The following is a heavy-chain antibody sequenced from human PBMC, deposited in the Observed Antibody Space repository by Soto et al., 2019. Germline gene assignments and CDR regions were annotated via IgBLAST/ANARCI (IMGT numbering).Heavy chain of an antibody. J-gene: IGHJ5*02. V-gene: IGHV4-39*01. CDR1: GDSISSSYY. CDR2: VYYTGFT. D-gene: IGHD2-21*01. CDR3: ARLPVVVIALGYFDP. Sequence: QLQLQESGPGLVKPSETLSLTCTVSGDSISSSYYWGWVRQPPGKGLECIGAVYYTGFTYYNPSLKSRPTISLDTSKNQFSLRLSSVTAADTAIYYCARLPVVVIALGYFDPWGPGTLVTVSS.